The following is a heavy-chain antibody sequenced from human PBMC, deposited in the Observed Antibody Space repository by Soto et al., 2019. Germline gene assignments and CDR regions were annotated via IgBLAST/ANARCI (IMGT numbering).Heavy chain of an antibody. J-gene: IGHJ4*02. CDR2: ISSSGNTI. CDR3: AKMSSENYYDPVFS. CDR1: GFTFSDYY. V-gene: IGHV3-11*01. Sequence: QVRLVESGGGLVKTSGSLRIACAASGFTFSDYYMSWVRQARGKGLEWVSYISSSGNTIYYADSVKGRFTMSRDNAKNSVYLQMNSLRAEDTALYFCAKMSSENYYDPVFSWGQGTLVTVSS. D-gene: IGHD3-22*01.